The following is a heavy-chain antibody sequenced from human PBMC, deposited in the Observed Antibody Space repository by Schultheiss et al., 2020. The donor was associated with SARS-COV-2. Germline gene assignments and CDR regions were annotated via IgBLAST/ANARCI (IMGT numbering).Heavy chain of an antibody. J-gene: IGHJ4*02. CDR3: ARDGDYGDYGTGFDY. CDR2: ISSSGGTI. CDR1: GFSFSNNE. D-gene: IGHD4-17*01. V-gene: IGHV3-48*03. Sequence: GGSLRLSCAASGFSFSNNEMNWVRQAPGKGLEWLSYISSSGGTIYYADSVKGRFTISRDNADNSLYLQMNNLRAEDTAVYYCARDGDYGDYGTGFDYWGQGTLVTVSS.